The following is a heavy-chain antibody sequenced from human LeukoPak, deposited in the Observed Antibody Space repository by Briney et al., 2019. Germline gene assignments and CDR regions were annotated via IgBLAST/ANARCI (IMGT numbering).Heavy chain of an antibody. CDR1: GGTFSSYA. J-gene: IGHJ6*02. CDR3: ARGPSTIFGVVISYYYGMDV. V-gene: IGHV1-69*13. Sequence: SVTVSCKASGGTFSSYAISWVRQAPGQGLEWMRGIIPIFGTANYAQKFQGRVTITADESTSTAYMELSSLRSEDTAVYYCARGPSTIFGVVISYYYGMDVWGQGTTVTVSS. D-gene: IGHD3-3*01. CDR2: IIPIFGTA.